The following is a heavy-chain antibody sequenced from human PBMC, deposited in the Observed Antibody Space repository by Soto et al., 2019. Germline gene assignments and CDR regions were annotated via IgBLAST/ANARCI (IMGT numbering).Heavy chain of an antibody. V-gene: IGHV5-10-1*01. D-gene: IGHD3-3*01. J-gene: IGHJ6*02. CDR1: GYSFTSYW. Sequence: PGESLKISCKGSGYSFTSYWISWVRQMPGKGLEWMGRIDPSDSYTNYSPSFQGHVTISADKSISTAYLQWSSLKASDTAMYYCARQGFYWSGSHYYYYYRMDVWGQGTTVTVSS. CDR2: IDPSDSYT. CDR3: ARQGFYWSGSHYYYYYRMDV.